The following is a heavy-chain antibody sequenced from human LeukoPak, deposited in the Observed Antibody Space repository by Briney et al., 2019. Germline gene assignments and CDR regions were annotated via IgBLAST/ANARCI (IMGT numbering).Heavy chain of an antibody. Sequence: SETLSLTCTVSGGSISSSSYYWAWIRQSPGEGLQWIGSIFYTESVYYNPSLKSRVTITLDMSKNQFSLKLSSVTAADTAVYYCARSYYDILTGYYNPLLFDYWGQGTLVTVSS. V-gene: IGHV4-39*07. CDR1: GGSISSSSYY. D-gene: IGHD3-9*01. J-gene: IGHJ4*02. CDR3: ARSYYDILTGYYNPLLFDY. CDR2: IFYTESV.